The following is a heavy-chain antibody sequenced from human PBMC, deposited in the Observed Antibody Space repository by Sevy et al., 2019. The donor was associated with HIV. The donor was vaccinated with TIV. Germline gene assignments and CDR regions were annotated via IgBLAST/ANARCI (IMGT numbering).Heavy chain of an antibody. J-gene: IGHJ5*02. CDR2: IYYSGST. CDR3: ASCGRVQQRLVHHPKKSLPPVDVGFDP. V-gene: IGHV4-39*01. D-gene: IGHD6-13*01. Sequence: SETLSLTCTVSGGSISSSSYYWGWIRQPPGKGLEWIGSIYYSGSTYYNPSLKSRVTISVDTSKNQFSLKLSSVTAADTAVYYCASCGRVQQRLVHHPKKSLPPVDVGFDPWGQGTLVTVSS. CDR1: GGSISSSSYY.